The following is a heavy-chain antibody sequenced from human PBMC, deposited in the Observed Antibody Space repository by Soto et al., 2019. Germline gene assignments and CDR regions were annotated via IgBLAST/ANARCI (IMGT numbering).Heavy chain of an antibody. D-gene: IGHD5-12*01. J-gene: IGHJ4*02. CDR2: SAHDGHT. CDR1: GCSITTSVL. Sequence: SETLSLTCDVSGCSITTSVLWSWVSQFPGGGLEWIGGSAHDGHTTYNTPLSGRVTMSVDLSNSQFSLNVAAVNAADTAVYFRGGGCGYDYWGQGTLVTVSS. CDR3: GGGCGYDY. V-gene: IGHV4-4*02.